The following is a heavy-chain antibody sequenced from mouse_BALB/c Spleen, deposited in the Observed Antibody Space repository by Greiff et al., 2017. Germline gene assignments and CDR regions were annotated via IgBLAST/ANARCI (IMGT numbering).Heavy chain of an antibody. Sequence: VQLQQSGAELVRPGTSVKMSCKAAGYTFTNYWIGWVKQRPGHGLEWIGNIYPGSGSTNYDEKFKSKATLTVDTSSSTAYMQLSSLTSEDSAVYCCTRTHYEAAMDYWGQGTSVTVSS. V-gene: IGHV1-63*02. CDR3: TRTHYEAAMDY. D-gene: IGHD2-4*01. CDR1: GYTFTNYW. J-gene: IGHJ4*01. CDR2: IYPGSGST.